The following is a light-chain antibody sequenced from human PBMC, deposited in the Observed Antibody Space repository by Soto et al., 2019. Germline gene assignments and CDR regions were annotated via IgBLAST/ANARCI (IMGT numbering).Light chain of an antibody. CDR2: AAS. CDR1: QSIANY. Sequence: DIQMTQSPSSLSASVGDRVTITCRASQSIANYLHWYHHKPGKAPKLLIYAASNLQSGVPSRSSGSGSARDFTLTISGLQPEDFATYYCQQSYTTPPTWTFGQGTRVEIK. CDR3: QQSYTTPPTWT. V-gene: IGKV1-39*01. J-gene: IGKJ1*01.